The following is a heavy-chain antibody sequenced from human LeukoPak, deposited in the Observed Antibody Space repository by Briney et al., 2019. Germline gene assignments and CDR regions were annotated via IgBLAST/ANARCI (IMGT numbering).Heavy chain of an antibody. CDR2: INPRGGST. CDR1: GYIFTTYL. CDR3: ARVGTTGATADN. V-gene: IGHV1-46*01. D-gene: IGHD4-11*01. Sequence: GASVKVSCKASGYIFTTYLMHWLRQAPGQGPEWMGIINPRGGSTDYAQKFQDRITMTSDTSTSTVYMELKSLTSEDTAVYFCARVGTTGATADNWGQGTLVTVSS. J-gene: IGHJ4*02.